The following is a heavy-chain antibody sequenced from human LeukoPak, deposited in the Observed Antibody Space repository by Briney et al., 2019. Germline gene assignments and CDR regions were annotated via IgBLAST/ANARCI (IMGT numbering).Heavy chain of an antibody. J-gene: IGHJ4*02. CDR1: GYTFTGYY. Sequence: ASVKVSCKASGYTFTGYYMHWVRQAPGQGLEWMGWINPNSGGTNYAQKFQGRVTMTRDTSISTAYMELSRLRSEDTAVYYCARERGVVPAAMGFDYWGQGTLVTVSS. CDR3: ARERGVVPAAMGFDY. V-gene: IGHV1-2*02. CDR2: INPNSGGT. D-gene: IGHD2-2*01.